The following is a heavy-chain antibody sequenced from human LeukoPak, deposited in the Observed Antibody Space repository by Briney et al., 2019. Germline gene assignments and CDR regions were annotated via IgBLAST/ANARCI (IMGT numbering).Heavy chain of an antibody. CDR3: ARGPYDGTFYFDS. V-gene: IGHV1-69*04. Sequence: ASVKVSCKISGGTFGSYGISWVRQAPGQGLEWMGRTIPIRGMTNYAQKFQGRLTITADTSTSTAYMELSSLTSEDTAVYFCARGPYDGTFYFDSWGQGTLVIVSS. J-gene: IGHJ4*02. D-gene: IGHD3-16*01. CDR1: GGTFGSYG. CDR2: TIPIRGMT.